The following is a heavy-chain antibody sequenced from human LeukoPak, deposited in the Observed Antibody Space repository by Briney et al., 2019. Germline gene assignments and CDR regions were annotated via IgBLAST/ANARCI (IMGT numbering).Heavy chain of an antibody. CDR1: GYTFTSYG. CDR3: ARADHYDFWSGYQGGYYYYGMDV. D-gene: IGHD3-3*01. CDR2: ISAYNGNT. J-gene: IGHJ6*02. V-gene: IGHV1-18*01. Sequence: ASVKVSCKASGYTFTSYGISWVRQAPGQGLEWMGWISAYNGNTNYAQKLQGRVTMTTVTFTSTAYMELRSLRSDDTAVYYCARADHYDFWSGYQGGYYYYGMDVWGQGTTVTVSS.